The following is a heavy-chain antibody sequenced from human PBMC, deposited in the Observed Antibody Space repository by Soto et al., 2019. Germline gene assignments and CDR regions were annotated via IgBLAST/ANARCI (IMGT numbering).Heavy chain of an antibody. D-gene: IGHD2-21*01. CDR3: AKGILSATIAPYAMDV. V-gene: IGHV3-30*18. J-gene: IGHJ6*02. CDR1: GFDFRSYA. Sequence: HPGGSLRLSCEASGFDFRSYAMHWVRQAPGKGLEWVGVISYDGGNIYYADSVKGRFTISRDNSKNTLYVQVKSLRPEDTAVYYCAKGILSATIAPYAMDVWGQGTTVTVPS. CDR2: ISYDGGNI.